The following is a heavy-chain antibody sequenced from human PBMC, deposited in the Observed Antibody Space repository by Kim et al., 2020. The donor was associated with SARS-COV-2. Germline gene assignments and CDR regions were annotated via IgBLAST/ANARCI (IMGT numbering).Heavy chain of an antibody. D-gene: IGHD2-15*01. V-gene: IGHV1-69*01. CDR3: AIWRGGTYYFDY. Sequence: NDAEKCQGRVTMTADESTSTAYMELSSLGSEDTAVYYCAIWRGGTYYFDYWGQGTLVTVSS. J-gene: IGHJ4*02.